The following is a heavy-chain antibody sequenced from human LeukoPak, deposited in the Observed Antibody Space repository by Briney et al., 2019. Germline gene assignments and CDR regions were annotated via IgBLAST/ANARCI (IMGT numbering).Heavy chain of an antibody. Sequence: GGSLRLSCAASGFTFNYYGMSWVRQAPGKGGEGVSLISSSSRFIYYGDSVKGRFTISRDNAKKSLYLQMNSLRAEDTAVYYCARAVYCSGGGCFWYFDLWGRGTLVTVSS. V-gene: IGHV3-21*01. CDR3: ARAVYCSGGGCFWYFDL. D-gene: IGHD2-15*01. CDR2: ISSSSRFI. J-gene: IGHJ2*01. CDR1: GFTFNYYG.